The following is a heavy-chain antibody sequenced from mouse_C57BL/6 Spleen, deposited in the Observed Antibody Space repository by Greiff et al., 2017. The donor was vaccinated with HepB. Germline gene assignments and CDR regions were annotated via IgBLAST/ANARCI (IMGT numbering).Heavy chain of an antibody. CDR1: GFTFSSYA. CDR2: ISSGGDYI. Sequence: EVMLVESGEGLVKPGGSLKLSCAASGFTFSSYAMSWVRQTPEKRLEWVAYISSGGDYIYYADTVKGRFHISRDNARNTLYLQMSSLKSEDTAMYYCTLITTARGYAMDYWGQGTSVTVSS. CDR3: TLITTARGYAMDY. D-gene: IGHD1-1*01. V-gene: IGHV5-9-1*02. J-gene: IGHJ4*01.